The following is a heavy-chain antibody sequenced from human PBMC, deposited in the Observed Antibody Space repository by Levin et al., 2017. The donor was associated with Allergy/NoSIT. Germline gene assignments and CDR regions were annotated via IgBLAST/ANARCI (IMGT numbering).Heavy chain of an antibody. CDR2: IYSSGSA. CDR3: ARAEVGSEH. D-gene: IGHD3-10*01. Sequence: SQTLSLTCKVSGSSISSGSYYWSWIRQPAAKGLEWIGRIYSSGSANYNPSLKSRVTISVDTSKNKFSLMLSSVTAADTAVYYCARAEVGSEHWGQGTLVTVSS. CDR1: GSSISSGSYY. J-gene: IGHJ4*02. V-gene: IGHV4-61*02.